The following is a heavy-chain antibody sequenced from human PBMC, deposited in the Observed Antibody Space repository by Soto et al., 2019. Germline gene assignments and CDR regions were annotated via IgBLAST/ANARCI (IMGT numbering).Heavy chain of an antibody. D-gene: IGHD3-22*01. Sequence: GASVKVSCKASGGTFSSYAISWVRQAPGQGLEWMGGIIPIFGTANYAQKFQGRVTITADESTSTAYMELSSLRSEDTAVYYCARWGSSAIYWYFDLWGRGTLVTVSS. V-gene: IGHV1-69*13. CDR3: ARWGSSAIYWYFDL. CDR1: GGTFSSYA. J-gene: IGHJ2*01. CDR2: IIPIFGTA.